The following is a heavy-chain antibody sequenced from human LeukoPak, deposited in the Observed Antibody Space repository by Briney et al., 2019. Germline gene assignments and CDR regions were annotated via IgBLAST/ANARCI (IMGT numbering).Heavy chain of an antibody. CDR1: VGSISISSYY. CDR3: ARLKWFGEPVSVPYYYGMDV. CDR2: IYYSGIT. D-gene: IGHD3-10*01. V-gene: IGHV4-39*01. J-gene: IGHJ6*02. Sequence: PSDTLSLTCTVSVGSISISSYYCAWVRKPPGKGLEWIGSIYYSGITYYHPSLQSRVTITVDTSKNQFSLKLSSVTAADTAVYYCARLKWFGEPVSVPYYYGMDVWGQGTAVTVSS.